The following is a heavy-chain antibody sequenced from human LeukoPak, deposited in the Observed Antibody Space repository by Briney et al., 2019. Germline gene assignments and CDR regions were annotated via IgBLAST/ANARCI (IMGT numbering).Heavy chain of an antibody. CDR1: GGSINSYY. Sequence: SETLSLTCTVSGGSINSYYWSWIRQPPGKGLEWIGAISYTGTIYYNPSLRSRVTMSLDTSKNQFSLQLNPVTAADTAVYYCARHGRTNGRTTIAFFKGRRERYDWVDPWGQGTLVTVSS. CDR2: ISYTGTI. J-gene: IGHJ5*02. CDR3: ARHGRTNGRTTIAFFKGRRERYDWVDP. V-gene: IGHV4-59*04. D-gene: IGHD1-1*01.